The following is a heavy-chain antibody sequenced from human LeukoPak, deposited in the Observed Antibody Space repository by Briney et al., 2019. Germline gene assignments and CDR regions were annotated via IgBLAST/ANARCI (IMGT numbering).Heavy chain of an antibody. CDR1: GYTFTSYG. V-gene: IGHV1-18*01. D-gene: IGHD6-13*01. Sequence: ASVKVSCKASGYTFTSYGISWVRQAPGQGLEWMGWISAYNGNTNYAQKLQGRVTMTTDTSTSTAYMELRSLRSDDTAVYYCASVAAAGYYYGMDVWGQGTTVTVSS. CDR2: ISAYNGNT. CDR3: ASVAAAGYYYGMDV. J-gene: IGHJ6*02.